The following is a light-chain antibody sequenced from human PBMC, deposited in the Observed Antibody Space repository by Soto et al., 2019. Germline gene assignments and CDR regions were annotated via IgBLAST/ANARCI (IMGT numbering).Light chain of an antibody. CDR1: QSVSSN. V-gene: IGKV3-15*01. CDR2: VAS. Sequence: EIVMTQSPATLSVSPGERATLSCRASQSVSSNLAWYKQKPGQTTKLLIYVASTWATGIPARFSGSGSGTEFNLLISSLQSEDFSVYYCQQYTVWPLTFGGVTKVEFK. CDR3: QQYTVWPLT. J-gene: IGKJ4*01.